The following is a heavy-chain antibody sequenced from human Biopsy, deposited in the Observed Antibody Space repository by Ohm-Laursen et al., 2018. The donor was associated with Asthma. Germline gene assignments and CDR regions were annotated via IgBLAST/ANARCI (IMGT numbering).Heavy chain of an antibody. J-gene: IGHJ6*02. CDR1: GFTFRNFG. CDR3: ARSDDMGV. CDR2: ISSDVRE. V-gene: IGHV3-30*03. Sequence: SLRLSCAASGFTFRNFGMHWVRQAPGKGLEWVALISSDVREWYADSVKGRFTISRDNSKNTLYLQMNSLRGEDTAVYYCARSDDMGVWGQGTTVTVSS.